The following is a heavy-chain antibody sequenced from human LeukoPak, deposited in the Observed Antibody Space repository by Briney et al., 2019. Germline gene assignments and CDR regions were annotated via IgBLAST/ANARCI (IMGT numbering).Heavy chain of an antibody. CDR3: ARGEMATIRRAFDY. Sequence: GGSLRLSCAASGFTFSSHGMNWVRQAPGKGLEWVSGIGGSGGFITYYADSVKGRFTVSRDNSKNTLYLQMNSLRADDTAIYYCARGEMATIRRAFDYWGQGTLVTVSS. CDR2: IGGSGGFIT. CDR1: GFTFSSHG. J-gene: IGHJ4*02. D-gene: IGHD5-24*01. V-gene: IGHV3-23*01.